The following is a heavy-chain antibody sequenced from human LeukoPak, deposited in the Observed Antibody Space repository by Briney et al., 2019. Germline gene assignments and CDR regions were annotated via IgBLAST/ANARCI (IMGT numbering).Heavy chain of an antibody. V-gene: IGHV1-2*02. D-gene: IGHD3-22*01. CDR2: INPNSGGT. CDR3: ARVTGYMIEDYFDY. Sequence: ASVKVSCKASGYTFTDYYMHWVRQAPGQGLEWMGWINPNSGGTNYAQKFKGRVTMTRDTSISTAYMELSRLRSDDTAVYYCARVTGYMIEDYFDYWGQGTLVTVSS. J-gene: IGHJ4*02. CDR1: GYTFTDYY.